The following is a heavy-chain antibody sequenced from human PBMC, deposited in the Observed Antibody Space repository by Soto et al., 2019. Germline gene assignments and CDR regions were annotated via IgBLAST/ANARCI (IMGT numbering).Heavy chain of an antibody. CDR2: ISYDGSNK. V-gene: IGHV3-30-3*01. CDR3: ARAHEGFDY. J-gene: IGHJ4*02. CDR1: GFTFSSYA. Sequence: TGGSLRLSCAASGFTFSSYAMHWVRQAPGNGLEWVAVISYDGSNKYYADSVKGRFTISRDNSKNTLYLQMNSLRAEDTAVYYCARAHEGFDYWGQGTLVTVSS.